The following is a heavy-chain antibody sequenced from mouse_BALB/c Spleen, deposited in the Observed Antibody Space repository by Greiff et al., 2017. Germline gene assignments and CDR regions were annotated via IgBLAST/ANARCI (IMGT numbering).Heavy chain of an antibody. V-gene: IGHV2-9*02. D-gene: IGHD1-1*01. CDR2: IWAGGST. J-gene: IGHJ4*01. CDR1: GFSLTSYG. Sequence: VKVVESGPGLVAPSQSLSITCTVSGFSLTSYGVHWVRQPPGKGLEWLGVIWAGGSTNYNSALMSRLSISKDNSKSQVFLKMNSLQTDDTAMYYCARGSGSSYGAMDYWGQGTSVTVSS. CDR3: ARGSGSSYGAMDY.